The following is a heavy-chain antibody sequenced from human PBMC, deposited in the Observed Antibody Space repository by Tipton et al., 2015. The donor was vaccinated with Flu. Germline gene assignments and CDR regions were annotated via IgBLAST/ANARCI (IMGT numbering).Heavy chain of an antibody. Sequence: SLRLSCAASGFTFSTYWTGWVRQAPGKGLEWVANINQGGSEKYYVDSVKGRFTISRDNAKNSLHLQMNSLRAEDTAVYYCARTRGGYCTSSSCYADYFDYWGQGTLVTVSS. CDR1: GFTFSTYW. D-gene: IGHD2-2*01. CDR2: INQGGSEK. J-gene: IGHJ4*02. V-gene: IGHV3-7*01. CDR3: ARTRGGYCTSSSCYADYFDY.